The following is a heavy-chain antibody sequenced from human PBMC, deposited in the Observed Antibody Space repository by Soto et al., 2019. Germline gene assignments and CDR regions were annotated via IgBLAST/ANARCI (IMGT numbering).Heavy chain of an antibody. CDR3: ARRSARAAGRTPPHFIDY. D-gene: IGHD6-13*01. J-gene: IGHJ4*02. CDR1: GYTFTSYG. Sequence: ASVKVSCKASGYTFTSYGISWVRQAPGQGLEWMGWISAYNGNTNYAQKLQGRVTMTTDTSTSTAYMELRSLRSDDTAVYYCARRSARAAGRTPPHFIDYWGQGTLVTVSS. V-gene: IGHV1-18*01. CDR2: ISAYNGNT.